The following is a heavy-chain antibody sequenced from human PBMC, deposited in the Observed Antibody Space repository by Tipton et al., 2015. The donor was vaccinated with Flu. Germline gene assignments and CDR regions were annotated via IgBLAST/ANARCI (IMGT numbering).Heavy chain of an antibody. CDR3: ARLSGVPVNKDWYFDL. D-gene: IGHD3-10*02. V-gene: IGHV4-38-2*01. CDR1: GYPISDGFY. J-gene: IGHJ2*01. CDR2: IYHSEST. Sequence: TLSLTCAVSGYPISDGFYWGWIRQPPGEGLEWVGTIYHSESTYYNPSLESRVTISLDTSRNQFSLNLDSVTAADTAVYYCARLSGVPVNKDWYFDLWGRGTLVTVSS.